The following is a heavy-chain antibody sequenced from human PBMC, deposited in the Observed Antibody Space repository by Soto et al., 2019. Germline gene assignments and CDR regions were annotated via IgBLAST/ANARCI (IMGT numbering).Heavy chain of an antibody. V-gene: IGHV6-1*01. Sequence: SPTLSLTCAISGDSVSSNSAAWNWIRQSPSRGLEWLGRTYYRSKWYNDYAVSVKSRITINPDTSKNQFSLQLNSVTPEDTAVYYCARAGHYYDSSGYYFSYYYYGMDVWGQGTTVTVSS. D-gene: IGHD3-22*01. CDR1: GDSVSSNSAA. CDR2: TYYRSKWYN. J-gene: IGHJ6*02. CDR3: ARAGHYYDSSGYYFSYYYYGMDV.